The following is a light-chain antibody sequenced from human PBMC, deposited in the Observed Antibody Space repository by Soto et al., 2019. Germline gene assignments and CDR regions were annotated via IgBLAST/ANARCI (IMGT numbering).Light chain of an antibody. Sequence: QSVLTQPPSVSAAPGQKVTISCSGSSSNIRNNYVSWYQQLPGTAPKLLIYDNNKRPSGIPDRFSGSKSGTSATLGITGLQTGDEADYYCGTWDSSLSAYVVFGGGTKVTVL. CDR2: DNN. CDR1: SSNIRNNY. J-gene: IGLJ2*01. CDR3: GTWDSSLSAYVV. V-gene: IGLV1-51*01.